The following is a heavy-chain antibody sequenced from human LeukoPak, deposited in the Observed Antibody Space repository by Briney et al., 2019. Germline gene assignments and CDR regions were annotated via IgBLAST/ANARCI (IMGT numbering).Heavy chain of an antibody. J-gene: IGHJ4*02. Sequence: PGGSLRLSCAASGFTVSSNYMGWVRQAPGKGLEYVSVIYSGGNTYYAGSVKGRFTISRDDSKNTVYLQMNSLRAEDTAVFYCARLVATTGRLYFDCWGQGTLVTVSS. CDR1: GFTVSSNY. CDR2: IYSGGNT. CDR3: ARLVATTGRLYFDC. D-gene: IGHD1-1*01. V-gene: IGHV3-53*01.